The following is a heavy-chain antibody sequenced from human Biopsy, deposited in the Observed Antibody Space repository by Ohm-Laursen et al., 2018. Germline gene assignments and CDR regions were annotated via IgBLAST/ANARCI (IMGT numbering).Heavy chain of an antibody. V-gene: IGHV4-4*07. Sequence: TLSLTCTVSGGSVSGYYWNWIRLPVGKGLEWIGRLYTSGSTDYNPSLKSRVTVSVDTSRNQVSLKLSSVTAADTAVYYCARGLVDKGTYSPSWGLYDTYYRYSGMDVWGQGTTVIVSS. D-gene: IGHD2-8*02. CDR3: ARGLVDKGTYSPSWGLYDTYYRYSGMDV. CDR1: GGSVSGYY. CDR2: LYTSGST. J-gene: IGHJ6*02.